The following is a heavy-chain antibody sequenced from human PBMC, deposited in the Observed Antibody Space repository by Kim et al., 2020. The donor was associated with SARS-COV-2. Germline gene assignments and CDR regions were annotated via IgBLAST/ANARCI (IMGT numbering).Heavy chain of an antibody. J-gene: IGHJ3*02. V-gene: IGHV1-18*04. Sequence: ASVKVSCKASGYTFTSYGISWVRQAPGQGLEWMGWISAYNGNTNYAQKLQGRVTMTTDTSTSTAYMELRSLRSDDTAVYYCARDEALVVVAATTSDAFDIWGQGTMVTVSS. CDR1: GYTFTSYG. CDR2: ISAYNGNT. CDR3: ARDEALVVVAATTSDAFDI. D-gene: IGHD2-15*01.